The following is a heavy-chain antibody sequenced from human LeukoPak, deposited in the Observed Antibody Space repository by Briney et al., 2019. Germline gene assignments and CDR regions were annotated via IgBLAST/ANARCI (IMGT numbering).Heavy chain of an antibody. Sequence: SETLSLTCAVYGGSFRGYYWSWIRQPPGKGLEWIGEINHSGSTNYNPSLKSRVTISVDTSKNQFSLKLSSVTAADTAVYYCARGVRGVVVVPAARIRFDPWGQGTLVTVSS. J-gene: IGHJ5*02. D-gene: IGHD2-2*01. CDR3: ARGVRGVVVVPAARIRFDP. CDR2: INHSGST. V-gene: IGHV4-34*01. CDR1: GGSFRGYY.